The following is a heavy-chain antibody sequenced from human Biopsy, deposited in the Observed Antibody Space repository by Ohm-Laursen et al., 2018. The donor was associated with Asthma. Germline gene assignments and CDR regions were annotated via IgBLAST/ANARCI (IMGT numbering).Heavy chain of an antibody. J-gene: IGHJ4*02. Sequence: ASVKVSCNSLGGTFNTYVIGWVRQAPGQGLEWMGGINSVFGTTTYPQKFQDRVTITADDSTSKVYMELSSLRSEDTAVYYCARKAGSCISRTCYSLDFWGQGTLVTVSS. D-gene: IGHD2-2*01. CDR2: INSVFGTT. V-gene: IGHV1-69*13. CDR3: ARKAGSCISRTCYSLDF. CDR1: GGTFNTYV.